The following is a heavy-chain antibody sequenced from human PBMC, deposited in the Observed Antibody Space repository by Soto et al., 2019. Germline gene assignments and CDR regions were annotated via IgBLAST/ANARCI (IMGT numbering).Heavy chain of an antibody. D-gene: IGHD1-26*01. Sequence: PGESLKISCKGSGYSFTNYWIGWVRQMPGKGPEWMGTVNPADSDTKYSPSFQGQVTISADRSINTAYLQWSSLKASDTAMYFCARRLGSGNYLIDNLGQGTQVTGSS. CDR3: ARRLGSGNYLIDN. CDR1: GYSFTNYW. J-gene: IGHJ4*02. CDR2: VNPADSDT. V-gene: IGHV5-51*01.